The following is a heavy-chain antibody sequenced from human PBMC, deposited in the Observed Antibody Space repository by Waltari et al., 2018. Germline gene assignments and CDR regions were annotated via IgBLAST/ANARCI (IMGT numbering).Heavy chain of an antibody. CDR3: AREDYYGSGSYYSLDY. CDR1: GFTFSSYG. Sequence: QVQVVESGGGVVQPGRSLRLSCAASGFTFSSYGMHWVRQAPGKGLEWVAVIWYDGSNNYYADSVKGRVTISRDKSKNSLYLQMNSLRAEDTAVYYCAREDYYGSGSYYSLDYWGQGTLVTVSS. CDR2: IWYDGSNN. V-gene: IGHV3-33*01. J-gene: IGHJ4*02. D-gene: IGHD3-10*01.